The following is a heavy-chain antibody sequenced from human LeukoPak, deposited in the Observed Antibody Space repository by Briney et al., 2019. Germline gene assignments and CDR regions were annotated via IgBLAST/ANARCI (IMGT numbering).Heavy chain of an antibody. CDR1: GFTFSSYA. Sequence: GSLRLSCTAPGFTFSSYAIHWIRQARGKGLEWVALVWHDGSNRYYSEAVKGRFTISRDNSKNTVYLQINSLRAEDTAVYYCVRGPSEVGGMDVWGKGTTVTVSS. D-gene: IGHD3-16*01. V-gene: IGHV3-33*01. CDR3: VRGPSEVGGMDV. J-gene: IGHJ6*04. CDR2: VWHDGSNR.